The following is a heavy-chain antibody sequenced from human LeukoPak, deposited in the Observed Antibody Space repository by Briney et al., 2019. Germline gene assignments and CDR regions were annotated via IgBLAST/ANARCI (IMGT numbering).Heavy chain of an antibody. Sequence: ASVKVSCKASGYTFTGYYMHWVRQAPGQGLEWMGWISPNSGGTNYAQKFQGRVTMTRDTSISTAYMELSRLRSDDTAVYYCARLAAAVRGWFDPWGQGTLVTVSS. CDR2: ISPNSGGT. CDR3: ARLAAAVRGWFDP. D-gene: IGHD6-13*01. CDR1: GYTFTGYY. J-gene: IGHJ5*02. V-gene: IGHV1-2*02.